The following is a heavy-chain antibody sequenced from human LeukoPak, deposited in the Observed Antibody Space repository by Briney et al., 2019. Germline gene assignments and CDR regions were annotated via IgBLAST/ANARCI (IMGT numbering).Heavy chain of an antibody. CDR2: IYTSGST. D-gene: IGHD5-12*01. CDR1: GGSISSGSYY. V-gene: IGHV4-61*02. CDR3: AREGGGYYFDH. Sequence: SQTLSLTCTVSGGSISSGSYYWSWIRQPAGKGLEWIGRIYTSGSTNYNPSLKSRVTISVDTSKNQFSLKLSSVTAADTAVYYCAREGGGYYFDHWGQGTLVTVSS. J-gene: IGHJ4*02.